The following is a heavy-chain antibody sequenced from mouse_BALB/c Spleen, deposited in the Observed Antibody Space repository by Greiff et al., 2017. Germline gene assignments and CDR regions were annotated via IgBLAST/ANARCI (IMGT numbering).Heavy chain of an antibody. V-gene: IGHV2-9*02. CDR1: GFSLTSYG. D-gene: IGHD1-1*01. CDR3: AREGTTGFAY. CDR2: IWASGST. Sequence: QVQLKESGPGLVAPSQSLSITCTVSGFSLTSYGVHWVRQPPGKGLEWLGVIWASGSTNYNSALMSRLSISKDNSKSQVFLKMNSLQTDDTAMYYCAREGTTGFAYWGQGTLVTVSA. J-gene: IGHJ3*01.